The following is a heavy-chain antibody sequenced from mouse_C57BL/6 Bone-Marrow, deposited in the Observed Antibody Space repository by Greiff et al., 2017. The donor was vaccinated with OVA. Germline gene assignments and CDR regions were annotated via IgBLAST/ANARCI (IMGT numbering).Heavy chain of an antibody. D-gene: IGHD1-1*01. CDR2: IYPGSGST. Sequence: QVQLQQPGAELVKPGASVKMSCKASGYTFTSYWITWVKQRPGQGLEWIGDIYPGSGSTNYNEKFKSKATLTVDTSSSTAYMQPSSLTSEDSAVYYCARRGYYGSRGYFDVWGTGTTVTVSS. J-gene: IGHJ1*03. V-gene: IGHV1-55*01. CDR1: GYTFTSYW. CDR3: ARRGYYGSRGYFDV.